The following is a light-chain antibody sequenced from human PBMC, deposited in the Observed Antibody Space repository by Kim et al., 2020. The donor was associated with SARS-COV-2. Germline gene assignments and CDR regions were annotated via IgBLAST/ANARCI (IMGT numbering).Light chain of an antibody. J-gene: IGKJ4*01. CDR3: QQRSNLLT. V-gene: IGKV3-11*01. CDR1: QNVSSY. CDR2: DAS. Sequence: SLCPGARATLSCRASQNVSSYLAWYQQKPGQAPSLLNYDASNRATGIPARFSGSGSGTDFTLNISSLEPEDFAVYYCQQRSNLLTFGGGTKVDIK.